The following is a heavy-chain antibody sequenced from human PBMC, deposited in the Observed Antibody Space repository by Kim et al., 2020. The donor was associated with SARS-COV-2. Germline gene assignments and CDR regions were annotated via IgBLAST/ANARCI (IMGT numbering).Heavy chain of an antibody. Sequence: ASVKVSCKASGYAFTSYYMHWVRQAPGQGLDWMGVINPSGGSTTYAQKFQGRVTMTRDTSTSTVYMELSSLRSEDTAVYYCARAVTTNHRNWFDPWGQGTLVTVSS. CDR2: INPSGGST. CDR3: ARAVTTNHRNWFDP. J-gene: IGHJ5*02. V-gene: IGHV1-46*01. D-gene: IGHD4-17*01. CDR1: GYAFTSYY.